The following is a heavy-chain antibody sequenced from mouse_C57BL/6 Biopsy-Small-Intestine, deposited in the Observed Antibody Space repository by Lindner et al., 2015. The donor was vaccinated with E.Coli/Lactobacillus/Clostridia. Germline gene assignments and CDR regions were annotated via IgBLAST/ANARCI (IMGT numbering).Heavy chain of an antibody. V-gene: IGHV1-64*01. Sequence: SVKVSCKASGYTFTGNYIHWVRQAPGQGLEWMGRINPNSGGTNYAQKFQGRVTMTRDTSISTAYMELSRLTSDDTAVYYCARDMPKYDFWSEGDMDVWGKGTTVTVSS. D-gene: IGHD3-3*01. CDR2: INPNSGGT. CDR3: ARDMPKYDFWSEGDMDV. J-gene: IGHJ1*03. CDR1: GYTFTGNY.